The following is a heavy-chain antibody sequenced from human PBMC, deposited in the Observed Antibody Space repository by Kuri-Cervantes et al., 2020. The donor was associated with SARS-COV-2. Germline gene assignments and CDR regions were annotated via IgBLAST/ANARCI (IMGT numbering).Heavy chain of an antibody. CDR2: INSDGSST. CDR1: GFTFSSYW. V-gene: IGHV3-74*01. Sequence: GESLKISCAASGFTFSSYWMHWVRQAPGKGLVWVSRINSDGSSTSYADSVKGRFTISRDNAKNTLYLQMNSLRAEDTAVYYCARAPAAIIDGLTADAFDIWGQGTMVTVSS. CDR3: ARAPAAIIDGLTADAFDI. J-gene: IGHJ3*02. D-gene: IGHD2-2*02.